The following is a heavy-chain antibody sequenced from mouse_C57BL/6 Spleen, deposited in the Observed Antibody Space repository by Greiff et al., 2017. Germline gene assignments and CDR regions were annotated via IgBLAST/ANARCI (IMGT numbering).Heavy chain of an antibody. CDR1: GYTFTDYY. J-gene: IGHJ2*01. V-gene: IGHV1-26*01. CDR2: INPNNGGT. Sequence: EVQLQQSGPELVKPGASVKISCKASGYTFTDYYMNWVKQSHGKSLEWIGDINPNNGGTSYNQKFKGKATLTVDKSSSTAYMELRSLTSEDSAVYYCARHYYSNYFFDYWGQGTTLTVSS. D-gene: IGHD2-5*01. CDR3: ARHYYSNYFFDY.